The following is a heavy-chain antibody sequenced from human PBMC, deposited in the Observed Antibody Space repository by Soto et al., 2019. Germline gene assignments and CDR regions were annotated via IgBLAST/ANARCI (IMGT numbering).Heavy chain of an antibody. Sequence: PSETLSLTCTVSGGSISSYYWSWIRQPPGKGLEWIGYIYYSGSTNYNPSLKSRVTISVDTSKNQFSLKLSSVTAADTAVYYCASMRRGDIADYWGQGTPVTVSS. CDR2: IYYSGST. J-gene: IGHJ4*02. D-gene: IGHD3-10*01. CDR3: ASMRRGDIADY. CDR1: GGSISSYY. V-gene: IGHV4-59*01.